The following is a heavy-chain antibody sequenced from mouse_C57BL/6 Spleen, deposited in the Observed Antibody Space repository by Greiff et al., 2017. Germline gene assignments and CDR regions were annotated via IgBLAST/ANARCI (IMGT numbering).Heavy chain of an antibody. CDR3: TRAIYYYGSSPAWFAY. D-gene: IGHD1-1*01. V-gene: IGHV1-15*01. Sequence: QVQLKQSGAELVRPGASVTLSCKASGYTFTDYEMHWVKQTPVHGLEWIGAIDPETGGTAYNQKFKGKAILTADKSSSTAYMELRSLTSEDSAVYYCTRAIYYYGSSPAWFAYWGQGTLVTVSA. CDR2: IDPETGGT. CDR1: GYTFTDYE. J-gene: IGHJ3*01.